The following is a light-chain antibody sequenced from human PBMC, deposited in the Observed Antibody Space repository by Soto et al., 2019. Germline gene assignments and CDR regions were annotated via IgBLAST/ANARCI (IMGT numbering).Light chain of an antibody. J-gene: IGLJ1*01. CDR3: KSYAGSNTYV. CDR2: DVN. CDR1: SSDVGAHNY. V-gene: IGLV2-8*01. Sequence: QSALTQPPSASGSPGQSLTISCTGTSSDVGAHNYVSWYQQNPGKAPKLMLYDVNKRPSGVPDRFSGSKSGNTASLTVSGLQAEDEADYFCKSYAGSNTYVFGSGTKLTVL.